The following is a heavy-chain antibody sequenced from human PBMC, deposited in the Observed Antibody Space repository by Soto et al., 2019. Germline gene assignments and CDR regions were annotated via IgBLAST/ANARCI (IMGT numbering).Heavy chain of an antibody. J-gene: IGHJ6*02. CDR1: GYSFTSYW. Sequence: GESLKISCNGSGYSFTSYWIGWVGQMPGKGLGWMGIIYPGYSDTRYSPSFQGQVTISADKSISTAYLQWSSLKASDTAMYYCARGGYCSGGSCYVYYGMDVWGQGTTVTVSS. D-gene: IGHD2-15*01. V-gene: IGHV5-51*01. CDR2: IYPGYSDT. CDR3: ARGGYCSGGSCYVYYGMDV.